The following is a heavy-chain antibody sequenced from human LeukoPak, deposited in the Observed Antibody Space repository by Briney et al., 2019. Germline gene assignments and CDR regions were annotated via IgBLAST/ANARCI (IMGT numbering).Heavy chain of an antibody. CDR1: GGSISSYY. CDR2: IYYSGST. Sequence: SETLSLTCTVSGGSISSYYWSWIRQPPGKGLEWIGYIYYSGSTYYNPSLKSRVTISVDTSKNQFSLKLSSVTAADTAVYYCARDRVVRGVIESWFDPWGQGTLVTVSS. CDR3: ARDRVVRGVIESWFDP. D-gene: IGHD3-10*01. J-gene: IGHJ5*02. V-gene: IGHV4-59*12.